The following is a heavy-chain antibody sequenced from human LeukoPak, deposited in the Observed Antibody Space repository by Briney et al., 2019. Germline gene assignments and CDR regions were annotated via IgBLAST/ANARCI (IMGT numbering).Heavy chain of an antibody. V-gene: IGHV3-9*01. CDR1: GFTFDVYA. CDR2: ISWNSGSI. J-gene: IGHJ4*02. Sequence: GRSLRLSCAASGFTFDVYAMHWDRQAPGKGLEWVSGISWNSGSIGYADSVKDRFTISRDNAKNSMYLQMNSQRAEDTALYYCAKDIGGNDYWGQGTLVTVSS. CDR3: AKDIGGNDY. D-gene: IGHD4-23*01.